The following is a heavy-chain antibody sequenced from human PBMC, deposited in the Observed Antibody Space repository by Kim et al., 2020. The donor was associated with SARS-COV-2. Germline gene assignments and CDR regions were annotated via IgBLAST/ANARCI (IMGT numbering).Heavy chain of an antibody. V-gene: IGHV3-43*02. Sequence: GGSLRLSCAASGFTFADSVMHWVRQAPGKGLEWVALVSGDGGTTYYADSVKGRFTISRDNSKDSLYLQMNSLRTDDTAFYYCSKASGSLPRYWVQATLVTV. CDR2: VSGDGGTT. CDR1: GFTFADSV. J-gene: IGHJ4*02. D-gene: IGHD2-15*01. CDR3: SKASGSLPRY.